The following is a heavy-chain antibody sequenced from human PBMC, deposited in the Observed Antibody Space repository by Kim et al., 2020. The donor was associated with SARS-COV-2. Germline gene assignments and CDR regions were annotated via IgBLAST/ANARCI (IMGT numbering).Heavy chain of an antibody. D-gene: IGHD2-2*01. CDR3: ARTEPIGYCSSTSCAYSSGWYGGFDY. CDR2: IYYSGST. J-gene: IGHJ4*02. V-gene: IGHV4-39*01. Sequence: SETLSLTCTVSGGSISSSSHYWGWIRQPPGKGLEWIGSIYYSGSTYYNPSLKSRVTISVDTSKNQFSLKLSSVTAADTAVYYCARTEPIGYCSSTSCAYSSGWYGGFDYWGQGTLVTVSS. CDR1: GGSISSSSHY.